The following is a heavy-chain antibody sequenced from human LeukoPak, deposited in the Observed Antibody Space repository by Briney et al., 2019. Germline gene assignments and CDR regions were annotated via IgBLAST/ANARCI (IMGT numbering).Heavy chain of an antibody. CDR1: GGSFSGYY. CDR2: INHSGST. CDR3: ARGIGFDY. V-gene: IGHV4-34*01. D-gene: IGHD3-10*01. J-gene: IGHJ4*02. Sequence: SETPSLTCAVYGGSFSGYYWSWIRQPPGKGLEWIGEINHSGSTNYNPSLKSRVTISVDTSKNQFSLKLSSVTAADTAVYYCARGIGFDYWGQGTLVTVSS.